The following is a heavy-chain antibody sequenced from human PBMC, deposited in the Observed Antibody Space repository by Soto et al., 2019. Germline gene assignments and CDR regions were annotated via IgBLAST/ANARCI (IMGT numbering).Heavy chain of an antibody. Sequence: QVQLVQYGAEVKKPGSSVKVSCKASGGTLSNYGISWVRQAPGQGLEWMGGIIPVFGTANYAKKFQGRVTITADESTTTVYMDVSSLRSDDTAVYYCARGDATKIVVTTYYGMDVWGQGTTVTVSS. V-gene: IGHV1-69*12. CDR1: GGTLSNYG. CDR2: IIPVFGTA. CDR3: ARGDATKIVVTTYYGMDV. J-gene: IGHJ6*02. D-gene: IGHD4-17*01.